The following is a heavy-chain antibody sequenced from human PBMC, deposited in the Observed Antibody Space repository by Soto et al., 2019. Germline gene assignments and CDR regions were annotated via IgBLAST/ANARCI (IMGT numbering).Heavy chain of an antibody. CDR1: GYTFTTSW. J-gene: IGHJ4*02. Sequence: PGESLKISCKGSGYTFTTSWIGWVRQMPGKGLEWMGIIYPGDSDTRYSPSFQGQVTISTDNSISTAYLQWRSLRASDTAMYYCARLARTFYRTLTLSPSCYFDYWGQGTLVPVYS. D-gene: IGHD3-16*01. CDR3: ARLARTFYRTLTLSPSCYFDY. CDR2: IYPGDSDT. V-gene: IGHV5-51*01.